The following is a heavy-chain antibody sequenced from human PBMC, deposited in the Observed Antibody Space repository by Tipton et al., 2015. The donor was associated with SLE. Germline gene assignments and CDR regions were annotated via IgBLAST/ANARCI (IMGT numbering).Heavy chain of an antibody. Sequence: QLVQSGAEVKKPGSSVKVSCKASGGTFSSYTISWVRQAPGQGLEWMGRIIPILGIANYAQKFQGRVTITADKSTSTAYMELSSLRSEDTAVYYCARDNSSSLFAFDIWGQGTMVTVSS. D-gene: IGHD6-6*01. V-gene: IGHV1-69*09. CDR1: GGTFSSYT. CDR3: ARDNSSSLFAFDI. J-gene: IGHJ3*02. CDR2: IIPILGIA.